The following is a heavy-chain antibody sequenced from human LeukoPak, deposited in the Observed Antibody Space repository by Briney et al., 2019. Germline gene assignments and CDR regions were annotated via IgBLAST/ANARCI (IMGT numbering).Heavy chain of an antibody. J-gene: IGHJ4*02. CDR2: ISSSGST. Sequence: PGGSLRLSCVASGFTFRNYAVNWVRQAPGKGLEWVSAISSSGSTYYVDSVKGRFTISRDNSKNTLYLQMNSLRADDTAVYFCAKDRSDSPYYFDYWGQGTLVTVSS. CDR1: GFTFRNYA. D-gene: IGHD3-22*01. CDR3: AKDRSDSPYYFDY. V-gene: IGHV3-23*01.